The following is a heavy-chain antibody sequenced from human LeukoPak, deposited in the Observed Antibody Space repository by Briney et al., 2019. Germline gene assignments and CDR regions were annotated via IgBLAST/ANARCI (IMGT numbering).Heavy chain of an antibody. CDR1: GYTFTGYY. CDR2: INPNSGGT. D-gene: IGHD6-13*01. V-gene: IGHV1-2*02. Sequence: ASVKVSCKASGYTFTGYYMHWVRQAPGQGLEWMGWINPNSGGTNYAQKFQGRVTMTRDTSISTAYMELSRLRSDDTAVYYCARGDSSSWYYFDYWRQGTLVTVSS. J-gene: IGHJ4*02. CDR3: ARGDSSSWYYFDY.